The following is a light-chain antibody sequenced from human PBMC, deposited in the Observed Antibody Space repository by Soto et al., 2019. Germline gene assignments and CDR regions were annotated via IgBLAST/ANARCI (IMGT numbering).Light chain of an antibody. V-gene: IGKV1-39*01. CDR2: AAS. J-gene: IGKJ1*01. CDR3: QQSYSTPPWT. Sequence: DIQMSQSPYTLSASVGDRVTITCRASQSISPWLAWYQQKPGKAPKFLIYAASNLQSGVPSRFSGSGSGTDFTLTISSLQPEDFATYFCQQSYSTPPWTFGQGTKVEIK. CDR1: QSISPW.